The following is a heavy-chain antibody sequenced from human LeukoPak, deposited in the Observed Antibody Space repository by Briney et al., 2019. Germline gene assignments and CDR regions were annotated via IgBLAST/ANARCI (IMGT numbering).Heavy chain of an antibody. D-gene: IGHD1-26*01. CDR1: GASIRSSY. J-gene: IGHJ5*02. CDR3: ARSVLDQLVNHWFDP. CDR2: IYHTGST. Sequence: SETLSLTCTVSGASIRSSYWTWIRQPPGKGLEWIGYIYHTGSTNYNPSLKSRLTIPLDTSKNQFSLKLNSVTAADTAVYYCARSVLDQLVNHWFDPWGQGSLVTVSS. V-gene: IGHV4-59*01.